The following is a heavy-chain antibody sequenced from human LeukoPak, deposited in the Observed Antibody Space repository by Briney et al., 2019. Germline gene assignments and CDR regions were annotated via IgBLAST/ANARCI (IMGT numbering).Heavy chain of an antibody. CDR2: INHSGST. J-gene: IGHJ5*02. CDR1: GGSFSGYY. Sequence: SETLSLTCADYGGSFSGYYWSWILQPPGKGLEWIGEINHSGSTNYNPSLKSRVTISVDTSKNQFSLKLSSVTAADTAVYYCARATDSIVHWFDPWGQGTLVTVSS. V-gene: IGHV4-34*01. CDR3: ARATDSIVHWFDP. D-gene: IGHD2-15*01.